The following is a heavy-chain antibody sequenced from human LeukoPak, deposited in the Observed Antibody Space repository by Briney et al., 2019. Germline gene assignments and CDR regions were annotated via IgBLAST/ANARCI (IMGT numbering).Heavy chain of an antibody. CDR2: INHSGST. Sequence: GSLRLSCAVSGFTFSSYWMSWIRQPPGKGLEWIGEINHSGSTNYNPSLKSRVTISVDTSKNQFSLKLSSVTAADTAVYYCARGGNDYWGQGTLVTVSS. CDR1: GFTFSSYW. J-gene: IGHJ4*02. CDR3: ARGGNDY. V-gene: IGHV4-34*01. D-gene: IGHD1-1*01.